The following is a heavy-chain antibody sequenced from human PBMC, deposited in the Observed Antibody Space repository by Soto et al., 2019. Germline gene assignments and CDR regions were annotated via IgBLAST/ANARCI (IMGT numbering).Heavy chain of an antibody. CDR3: ASVLGSRRSGSYPSY. D-gene: IGHD3-10*01. J-gene: IGHJ4*02. CDR2: ISTNNDAI. CDR1: GFSISDCS. Sequence: GSLRLSCAASGFSISDCSMNWVRRAPGKGLEWISYISTNNDAIYYADSVKGRFTISRDNAKNSLYLQMNSLRAEDTALYYCASVLGSRRSGSYPSYWGQGTLVTVSS. V-gene: IGHV3-48*01.